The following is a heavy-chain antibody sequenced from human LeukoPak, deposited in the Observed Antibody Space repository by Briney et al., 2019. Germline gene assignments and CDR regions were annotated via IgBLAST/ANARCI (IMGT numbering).Heavy chain of an antibody. D-gene: IGHD6-25*01. J-gene: IGHJ6*03. Sequence: PSETLSLTCAVYGGSFSGYYWSWLRQPPGKGLEWIGEINHSGSTNYNPSLKSRVTTSVDTSKNQFSLKLSSVTAADTAVYYCATAAGSQPMDVWGKGTTVTVSS. V-gene: IGHV4-34*01. CDR3: ATAAGSQPMDV. CDR2: INHSGST. CDR1: GGSFSGYY.